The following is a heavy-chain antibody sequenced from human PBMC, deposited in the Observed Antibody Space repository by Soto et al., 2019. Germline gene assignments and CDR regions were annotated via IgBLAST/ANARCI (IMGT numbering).Heavy chain of an antibody. Sequence: QPGGSLRLSCAASGFTFSSYWMSWVRQAPGKGLEWVANIKQDGSEKYYVDSVKGRFTISRDNAKNSLYLQMNSLRAEDTAVYYCARVSIWPPYYDFWSGYYRELGFDYWGQGTLVTVSS. J-gene: IGHJ4*02. D-gene: IGHD3-3*01. CDR1: GFTFSSYW. CDR2: IKQDGSEK. CDR3: ARVSIWPPYYDFWSGYYRELGFDY. V-gene: IGHV3-7*03.